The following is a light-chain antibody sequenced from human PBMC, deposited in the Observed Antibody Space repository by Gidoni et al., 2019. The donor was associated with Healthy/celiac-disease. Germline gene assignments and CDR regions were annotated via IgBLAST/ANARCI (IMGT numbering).Light chain of an antibody. CDR2: AAS. V-gene: IGKV1-39*01. CDR1: QSISSY. J-gene: IGKJ1*01. CDR3: QQSDSTPPWT. Sequence: DIQMTPSPSSLSASVGDRVTITCRASQSISSYLNWYQQKPGKAPKLLIYAASSLQSGVPSRFSGSGSGTDFTLTISSLQPEDFATYYCQQSDSTPPWTFGQXTKVEIK.